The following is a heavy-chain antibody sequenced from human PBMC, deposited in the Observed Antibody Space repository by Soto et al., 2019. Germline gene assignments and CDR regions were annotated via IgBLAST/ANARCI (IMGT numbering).Heavy chain of an antibody. D-gene: IGHD3-10*01. Sequence: SETLSLTCAVSGGSISSSNWWSWVRQPPGKGLEWIGEIYHSGSTNYNPSLKSRVTISVDKSKNQFSLKLSSVTAADTAVYYCARDTSAGNNWFDPWGQGTLVTVSS. J-gene: IGHJ5*02. V-gene: IGHV4-4*02. CDR1: GGSISSSNW. CDR2: IYHSGST. CDR3: ARDTSAGNNWFDP.